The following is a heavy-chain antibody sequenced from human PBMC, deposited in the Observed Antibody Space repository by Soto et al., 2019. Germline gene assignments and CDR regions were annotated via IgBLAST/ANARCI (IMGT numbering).Heavy chain of an antibody. J-gene: IGHJ4*02. CDR1: GGTFNSCG. CDR3: ARVRVIRGVIPSHFGL. Sequence: SSVKVACNASGGTFNSCGISCVLEAPGEGLDWMGVIIPLYGTVNYAQKFQGRVSITADKSTSTAYMDLNSLRSDDTAVYYCARVRVIRGVIPSHFGLWGQGTLVPVSS. CDR2: IIPLYGTV. D-gene: IGHD3-10*01. V-gene: IGHV1-69*06.